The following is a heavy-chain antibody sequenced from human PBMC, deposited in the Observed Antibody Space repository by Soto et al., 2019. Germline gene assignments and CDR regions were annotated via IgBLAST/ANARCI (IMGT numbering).Heavy chain of an antibody. CDR2: IIPIFGTA. D-gene: IGHD6-6*01. CDR1: GGTFSSYA. Sequence: GASVKVSCKASGGTFSSYAISWVRQAPGQGLEWMGGIIPIFGTANYAQKLQGRVTMTTDASTSTAYMELRSLRSDDTAVYFCARGRFMSSSTSFDYWGQGTLVTVSS. V-gene: IGHV1-69*05. J-gene: IGHJ4*02. CDR3: ARGRFMSSSTSFDY.